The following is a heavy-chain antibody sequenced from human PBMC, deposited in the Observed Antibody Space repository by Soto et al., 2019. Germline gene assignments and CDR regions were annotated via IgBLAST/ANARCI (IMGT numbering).Heavy chain of an antibody. CDR3: AREQGYYGSGSYLNFDY. D-gene: IGHD3-10*01. Sequence: ASVKVSCKASGYTFTSYAMHWVRQAPGQRLEWMGWINAGNGNTKYSQKFQGRVTITRDTSASTAYMELSSLRSEDTAVYYCAREQGYYGSGSYLNFDYWGQGTLVTVSS. CDR2: INAGNGNT. CDR1: GYTFTSYA. J-gene: IGHJ4*02. V-gene: IGHV1-3*01.